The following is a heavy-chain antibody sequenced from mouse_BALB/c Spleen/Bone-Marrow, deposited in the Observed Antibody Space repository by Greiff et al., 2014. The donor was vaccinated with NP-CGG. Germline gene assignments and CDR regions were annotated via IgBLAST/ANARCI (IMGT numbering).Heavy chain of an antibody. CDR2: IDPANGFA. CDR3: ARAYYGNYPYVMDY. J-gene: IGHJ4*01. V-gene: IGHV14-3*02. CDR1: GFNIKDTY. Sequence: VQLKESGAELAKPGASVKLSCAASGFNIKDTYIHWVNQRPEQGLEWIGRIDPANGFAKYDPKFQGKATITADTSSNTAYLHLSSLTSEDTAVYYCARAYYGNYPYVMDYWGQGTSVTVSS. D-gene: IGHD2-10*01.